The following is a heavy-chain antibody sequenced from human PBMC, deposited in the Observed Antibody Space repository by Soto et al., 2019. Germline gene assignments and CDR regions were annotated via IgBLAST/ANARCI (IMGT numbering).Heavy chain of an antibody. V-gene: IGHV4-39*01. J-gene: IGHJ6*02. Sequence: PSETLSLTCTVSGGSISDSNDHWGWIRQSPGQGLEWIGSFHNSGSIHYNPPFKSRATISVDTSKNQSSLKLSSVTAADTAVYYYAKTAGYYSGNSSHGDYSMDVWDQATTVTVS. CDR3: AKTAGYYSGNSSHGDYSMDV. CDR2: FHNSGSI. D-gene: IGHD4-4*01. CDR1: GGSISDSNDH.